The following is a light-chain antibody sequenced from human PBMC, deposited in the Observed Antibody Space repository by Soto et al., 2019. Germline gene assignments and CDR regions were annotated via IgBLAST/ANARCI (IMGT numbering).Light chain of an antibody. CDR1: QSLRNNY. J-gene: IGKJ5*01. CDR3: EEYGSSHVT. CDR2: GAS. V-gene: IGKV3-20*01. Sequence: EIVLTQSPGTLSLSPGERVTLSCRASQSLRNNYLAWYQQKPGQAPRLLFDGASIRATGIPDRFSGSGSGTDFTLTINRLEPEDFAVSWCEEYGSSHVTFGQGTLL.